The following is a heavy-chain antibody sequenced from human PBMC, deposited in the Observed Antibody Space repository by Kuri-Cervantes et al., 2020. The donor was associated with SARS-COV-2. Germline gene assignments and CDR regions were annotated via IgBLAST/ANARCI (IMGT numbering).Heavy chain of an antibody. J-gene: IGHJ4*02. CDR2: FDPEDGET. V-gene: IGHV1-24*01. CDR1: GYTLTELS. CDR3: ARDRKVEGSGSYCLGY. D-gene: IGHD3-10*01. Sequence: ASVKVSCKVSGYTLTELSMHWVRQAPGKGLEWMGGFDPEDGETIYARKFQGRVTMTTDTSTSTAYMELRSLRSDDTAVYYCARDRKVEGSGSYCLGYWGQGTLVTVSS.